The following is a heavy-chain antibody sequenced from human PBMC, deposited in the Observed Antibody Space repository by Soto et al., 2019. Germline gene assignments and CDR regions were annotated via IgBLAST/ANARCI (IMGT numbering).Heavy chain of an antibody. CDR2: ISSSSNYI. Sequence: PGGSLRLSCAASGFTFSSYSMNWVRQAPGKGLEWVSSISSSSNYIYYADSVKGRFTISRDNAKNSLYLQMNSLRAEDTAVYYCASGGAYCGGDCYSGAFDIWGQGTMVTVSS. V-gene: IGHV3-21*01. J-gene: IGHJ3*02. CDR3: ASGGAYCGGDCYSGAFDI. CDR1: GFTFSSYS. D-gene: IGHD2-21*01.